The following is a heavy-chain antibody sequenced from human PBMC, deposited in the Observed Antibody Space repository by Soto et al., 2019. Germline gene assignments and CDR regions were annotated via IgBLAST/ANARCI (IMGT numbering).Heavy chain of an antibody. J-gene: IGHJ4*02. CDR2: ISWNSGSI. V-gene: IGHV3-9*01. D-gene: IGHD6-6*01. CDR3: AKDERIAARVFRH. CDR1: GFTFDDYA. Sequence: EVQLVESGGGLVQPGRSLRLSCAASGFTFDDYAMHWVRQAPGKGLEWVSGISWNSGSIGYADSVKGRFTISRDNAKNSLYLQMNSLRAEDTALYYCAKDERIAARVFRHWGQGTLVTVSS.